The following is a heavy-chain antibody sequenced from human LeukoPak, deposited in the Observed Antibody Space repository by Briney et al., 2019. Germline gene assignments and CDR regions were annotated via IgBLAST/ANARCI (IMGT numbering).Heavy chain of an antibody. V-gene: IGHV4-59*01. J-gene: IGHJ4*02. D-gene: IGHD1-26*01. Sequence: SETLSLTCGVSGGSISSDYWAWIRQPPGKGLDWIGYMFYTGSTNYNPSLKSRVTISLATSKNQFSLKLSSVTAADTAVYYCVGGSYPLEYWGQGALVTVSS. CDR3: VGGSYPLEY. CDR1: GGSISSDY. CDR2: MFYTGST.